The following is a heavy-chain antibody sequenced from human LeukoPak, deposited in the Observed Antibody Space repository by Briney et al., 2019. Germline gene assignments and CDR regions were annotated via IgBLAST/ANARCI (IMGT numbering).Heavy chain of an antibody. CDR1: GFSVSNNY. D-gene: IGHD5-24*01. CDR2: IYSGGST. CDR3: ARFGRRWLPYSPNPYYFDY. V-gene: IGHV3-66*01. Sequence: GGSLRLSCAASGFSVSNNYMSWVRQAPGKGLEWVSVIYSGGSTFYADSVKGRFTISRDNSKNTLYLQMNSLRAEDTAVYYCARFGRRWLPYSPNPYYFDYWGQGTLVTVSS. J-gene: IGHJ4*02.